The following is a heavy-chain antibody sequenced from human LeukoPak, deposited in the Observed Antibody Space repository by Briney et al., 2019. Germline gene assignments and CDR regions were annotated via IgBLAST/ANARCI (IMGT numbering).Heavy chain of an antibody. D-gene: IGHD3-10*01. CDR3: ARGRFGELNDAFDI. CDR1: GFTFSSYA. J-gene: IGHJ3*02. V-gene: IGHV3-30-3*01. CDR2: ISYDGSNK. Sequence: GGSLRLSCAASGFTFSSYAMHWVRQAPGKGLEWVAVISYDGSNKYYADSVKGRFTISRDNSKNTLYLQMNSLRAEDTAVYYCARGRFGELNDAFDIWGQGTMVTVSS.